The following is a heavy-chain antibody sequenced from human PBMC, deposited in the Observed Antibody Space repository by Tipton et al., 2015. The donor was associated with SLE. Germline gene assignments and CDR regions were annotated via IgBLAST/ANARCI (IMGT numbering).Heavy chain of an antibody. CDR2: INSDGISP. CDR3: TRDQITMLRGVTGYYRYMDV. J-gene: IGHJ6*03. CDR1: RFIFSAYG. V-gene: IGHV3-74*01. D-gene: IGHD3-10*01. Sequence: SLRLSCAASRFIFSAYGMHWARQAPGKGLVWVSRINSDGISPTYADSVKGRFTVSRDNANNTLYLQMNGLRAEDTAVYYCTRDQITMLRGVTGYYRYMDVWGKGP.